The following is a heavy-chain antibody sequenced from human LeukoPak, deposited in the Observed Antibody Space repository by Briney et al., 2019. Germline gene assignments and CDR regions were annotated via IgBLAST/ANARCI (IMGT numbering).Heavy chain of an antibody. Sequence: GGSLRLSCAASGFTFSSYAMSWVRQAPGKGLEWVSAISGSGGSTYYADSVKGRFTISRDNSKNTLYLQMNSLRAEDTAVYYCAKGHYYDSYGQYSYAEYWGQGTLVTVSS. V-gene: IGHV3-23*01. CDR1: GFTFSSYA. D-gene: IGHD3-22*01. J-gene: IGHJ4*02. CDR3: AKGHYYDSYGQYSYAEY. CDR2: ISGSGGST.